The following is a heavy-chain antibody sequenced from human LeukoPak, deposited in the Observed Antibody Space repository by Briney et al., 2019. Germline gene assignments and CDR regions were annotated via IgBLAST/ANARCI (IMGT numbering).Heavy chain of an antibody. V-gene: IGHV4-34*01. D-gene: IGHD6-13*01. CDR1: GGSFSGYY. CDR2: INRSGST. CDR3: ARGFAAAGTFGFDY. Sequence: PSETLSLTCAVYGGSFSGYYWSWIRQPPGKGLEWIGEINRSGSTNYNPSLKSRVTISVDTSKNQFSLKLSSVTAADTAVYYCARGFAAAGTFGFDYWGQGTLVTVSS. J-gene: IGHJ4*02.